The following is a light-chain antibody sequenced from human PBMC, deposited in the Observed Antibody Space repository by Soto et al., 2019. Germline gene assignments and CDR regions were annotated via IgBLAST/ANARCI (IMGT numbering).Light chain of an antibody. CDR1: QPISSW. J-gene: IGKJ4*01. Sequence: IQMTQSPSSVSASVGDRVTITCRASQPISSWLAWYQQKPGQPPNLLIYSASTLRSGVPSRFSGSESGTLFTLTITNLQPEDFATYYCQQASSFPLTFGGGTKVKV. V-gene: IGKV1-12*01. CDR3: QQASSFPLT. CDR2: SAS.